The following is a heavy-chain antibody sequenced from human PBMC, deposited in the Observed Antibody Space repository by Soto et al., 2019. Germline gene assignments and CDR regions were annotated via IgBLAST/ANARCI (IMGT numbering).Heavy chain of an antibody. Sequence: GASVKVSCKASGYIFTNYYIHWVRQAPGQGLEWMAIINPLPTSGSTNYAQKFQGGVTVTRDTSTSTVYLELSSLRSDDTAVYYCARDLAAAAYWGQGTLVTVSS. D-gene: IGHD6-13*01. CDR2: INPLPTSGST. CDR1: GYIFTNYY. J-gene: IGHJ4*02. CDR3: ARDLAAAAY. V-gene: IGHV1-46*01.